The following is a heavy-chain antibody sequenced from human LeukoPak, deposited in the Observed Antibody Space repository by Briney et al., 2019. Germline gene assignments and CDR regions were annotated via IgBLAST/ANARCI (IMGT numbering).Heavy chain of an antibody. Sequence: GGSLKLSCAASGFTFSGSAMHWVRQASGKGLEWVGRIRSKAESYATAYAASVKGRFTISRDDSKNTAYLQMNSLKTEDTAVYYCTGLTDSGGYFDYWGQGTLVTVSS. CDR1: GFTFSGSA. J-gene: IGHJ4*02. D-gene: IGHD3-22*01. CDR3: TGLTDSGGYFDY. CDR2: IRSKAESYAT. V-gene: IGHV3-73*01.